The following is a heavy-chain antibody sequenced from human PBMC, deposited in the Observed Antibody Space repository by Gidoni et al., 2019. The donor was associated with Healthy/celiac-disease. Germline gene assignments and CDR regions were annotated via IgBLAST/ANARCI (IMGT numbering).Heavy chain of an antibody. CDR2: IYTRGST. Sequence: QVQLQESGPGLVKPSETLSLTCTVSGGSISRYYWSWICQPAGKRLEWIGRIYTRGSTHYNPSLKSRVTMSVDTSKNQFSLKLSSVTAADTAVYYCAREPLIYDFWSGPATFDYWGQGTLVTVSS. J-gene: IGHJ4*02. CDR3: AREPLIYDFWSGPATFDY. CDR1: GGSISRYY. D-gene: IGHD3-3*01. V-gene: IGHV4-4*07.